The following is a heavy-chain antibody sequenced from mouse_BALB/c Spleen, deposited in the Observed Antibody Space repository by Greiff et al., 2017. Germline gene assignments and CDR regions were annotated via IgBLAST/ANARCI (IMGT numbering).Heavy chain of an antibody. CDR1: GYTFTSYW. D-gene: IGHD1-1*01. V-gene: IGHV1S81*02. J-gene: IGHJ2*01. CDR3: ARYYYGSSYYFDY. Sequence: VQLQQPGAELVKPGASVKLSCKASGYTFTSYWMHWVKQRPGQGLEWIGEINPSNGRTNYNEKFKSKATLTVDKSSSTAYMQLSSLTSEDSAVYYCARYYYGSSYYFDYGGQGTTLTVSS. CDR2: INPSNGRT.